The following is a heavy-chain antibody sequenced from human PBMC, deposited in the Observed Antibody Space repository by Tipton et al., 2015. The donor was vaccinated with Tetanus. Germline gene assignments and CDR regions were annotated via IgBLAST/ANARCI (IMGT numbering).Heavy chain of an antibody. CDR3: ARGFGAYWYYFDY. CDR2: IDTSGIT. Sequence: LRLSCTVSADSFTNFYWTWIRQPAGKGLEWIGRIDTSGITNYNPSLKRRVTMSVDTSKNQFSLKLSSVTAADTAVYYCARGFGAYWYYFDYWGQGTLVTVSS. V-gene: IGHV4-4*07. CDR1: ADSFTNFY. J-gene: IGHJ4*02. D-gene: IGHD4-17*01.